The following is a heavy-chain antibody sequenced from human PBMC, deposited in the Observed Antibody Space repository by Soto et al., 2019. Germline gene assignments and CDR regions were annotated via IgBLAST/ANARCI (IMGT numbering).Heavy chain of an antibody. CDR1: GFTSSTFG. CDR2: ISGSGDNT. V-gene: IGHV3-23*01. Sequence: EGQLLESGGGLVQPGGSLRLSCAGSGFTSSTFGMSWVRQAPGKGLEWVSGISGSGDNTYYADSVKGRFTISRDKSKNTLFLQMNGLRAEDTAMYCCGGDPRGPEYWGQGTLVTVSS. J-gene: IGHJ4*02. D-gene: IGHD6-6*01. CDR3: GGDPRGPEY.